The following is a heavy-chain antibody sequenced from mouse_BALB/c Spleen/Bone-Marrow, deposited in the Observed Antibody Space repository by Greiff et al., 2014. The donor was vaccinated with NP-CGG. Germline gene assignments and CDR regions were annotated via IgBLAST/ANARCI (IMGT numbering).Heavy chain of an antibody. CDR3: AREGGYYDALDF. V-gene: IGHV1S29*02. Sequence: VQLKQSGPELGKPGASVKISCKASGYTFTDYNMHWGKQSHGKSLEWIGYIYPYNGGTGYNQKFKSKATLTVDTSSSTAYMELRSLTSEDSAVYYCAREGGYYDALDFWGQGTSVTVSS. J-gene: IGHJ4*01. CDR1: GYTFTDYN. D-gene: IGHD2-2*01. CDR2: IYPYNGGT.